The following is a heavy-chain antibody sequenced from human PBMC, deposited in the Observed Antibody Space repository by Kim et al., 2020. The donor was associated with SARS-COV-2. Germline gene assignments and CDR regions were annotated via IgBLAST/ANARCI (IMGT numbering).Heavy chain of an antibody. CDR1: GGTFSSYA. V-gene: IGHV1-69*13. Sequence: SVKVSCKASGGTFSSYAISWVRQAPGQGLEWMGGIIPIFGTANYAQKFQGRVTITADESTSTAYMELSSLRSEDTAVYYCASLPSQQLVDPGVYYYYGMDVWGQGTTVTVSS. CDR2: IIPIFGTA. CDR3: ASLPSQQLVDPGVYYYYGMDV. J-gene: IGHJ6*02. D-gene: IGHD6-13*01.